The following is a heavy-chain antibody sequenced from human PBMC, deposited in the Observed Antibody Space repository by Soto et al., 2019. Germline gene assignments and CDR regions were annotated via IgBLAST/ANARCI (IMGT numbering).Heavy chain of an antibody. CDR1: GYTFTGYY. J-gene: IGHJ5*02. Sequence: ASVKVSCKASGYTFTGYYMHWVRQAPGQGREWMGWINPNSGGTNYAQKFQGRVTMTRDTSISTAYMELSRLRSDDTAVYYCARVYYSGSNWFDPWGQGTLVNVSS. V-gene: IGHV1-2*02. CDR2: INPNSGGT. D-gene: IGHD1-26*01. CDR3: ARVYYSGSNWFDP.